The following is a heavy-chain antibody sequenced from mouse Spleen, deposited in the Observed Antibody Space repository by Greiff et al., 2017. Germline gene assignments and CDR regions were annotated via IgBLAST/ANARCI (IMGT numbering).Heavy chain of an antibody. CDR2: INPNNGGT. CDR1: GYTFTDYY. V-gene: IGHV1-26*01. CDR3: AREEVSWFAY. Sequence: VQLQQSGPELVKPGASVKISCKASGYTFTDYYMNWVKQSHGKSLEWIGDINPNNGGTSYNQKFKGKATLTVDKSSSTAYMELRSLTSEDSAVYYCAREEVSWFAYWGQGTLVTVSA. D-gene: IGHD2-14*01. J-gene: IGHJ3*01.